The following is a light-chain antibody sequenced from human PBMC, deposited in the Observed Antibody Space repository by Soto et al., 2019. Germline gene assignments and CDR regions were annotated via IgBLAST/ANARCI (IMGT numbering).Light chain of an antibody. Sequence: EIVLTQSPGTLSLSPGERSTLAGRASQSVSSYLAWYQQKPGQAPRLLIYDASNRATGIPARFSGSGSGTDFTLTISSLEPEDFAVYYCQQRSNWPPLFGGGTKVDIK. V-gene: IGKV3-11*01. CDR1: QSVSSY. CDR2: DAS. CDR3: QQRSNWPPL. J-gene: IGKJ4*01.